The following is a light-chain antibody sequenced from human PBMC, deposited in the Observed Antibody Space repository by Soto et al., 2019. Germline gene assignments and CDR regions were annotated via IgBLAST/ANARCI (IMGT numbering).Light chain of an antibody. J-gene: IGLJ1*01. V-gene: IGLV2-14*03. CDR2: NVS. Sequence: QSVLTQPASVSGSPGQSITISCTGTSRDIGAYNYVSWYQQHPGRAPKLMISNVSNRPSGVSNRFSGSKSGNTASLTISGLQTEDEADYFCSSYSGTSALYVFGAGTKVTVL. CDR1: SRDIGAYNY. CDR3: SSYSGTSALYV.